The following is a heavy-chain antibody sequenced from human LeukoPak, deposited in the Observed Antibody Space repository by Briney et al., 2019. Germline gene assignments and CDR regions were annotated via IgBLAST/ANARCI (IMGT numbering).Heavy chain of an antibody. CDR1: GFTFSSYS. CDR2: ISSLSGIL. V-gene: IGHV3-48*04. D-gene: IGHD1-26*01. CDR3: ARDQGGSYSY. J-gene: IGHJ4*02. Sequence: PGGSLRLSCAGSGFTFSSYSMNWVRQAPGKGLEWVSYISSLSGILDYADSVKGRFTISRDNAKNSLYLQMNSLRAEDTAVYYCARDQGGSYSYWGQGTLVTVSS.